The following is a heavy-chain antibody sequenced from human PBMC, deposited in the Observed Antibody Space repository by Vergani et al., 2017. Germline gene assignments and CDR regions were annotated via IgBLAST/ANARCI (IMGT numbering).Heavy chain of an antibody. J-gene: IGHJ4*02. Sequence: QVQLVQSGAEVKKPGSSVKVSCKASGGTFSSYTISWVRQAPGQGLEWMGRIIPILGIANYAQKFQGRVTITADKSTSTAYMELSSLRSDDTAVYYCAGDFVGDTVVVVKKEGDYWGQGTLVTVSS. D-gene: IGHD2-15*01. CDR3: AGDFVGDTVVVVKKEGDY. CDR2: IIPILGIA. CDR1: GGTFSSYT. V-gene: IGHV1-69*08.